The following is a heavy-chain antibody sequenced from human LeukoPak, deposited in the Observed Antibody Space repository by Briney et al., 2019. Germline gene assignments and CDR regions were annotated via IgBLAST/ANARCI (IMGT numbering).Heavy chain of an antibody. D-gene: IGHD6-13*01. J-gene: IGHJ4*02. CDR2: IYPGDSDT. V-gene: IGHV5-51*01. CDR1: GHSFTSYW. CDR3: ARRYSSSWYQVSGWLDY. Sequence: GESLKISCKGSGHSFTSYWIGWVRQMPGKGLEWMGIIYPGDSDTRYSPSFQGQVTISADKSISTAYVQWSSLKASDTAMYYCARRYSSSWYQVSGWLDYWGQGTLVTVSS.